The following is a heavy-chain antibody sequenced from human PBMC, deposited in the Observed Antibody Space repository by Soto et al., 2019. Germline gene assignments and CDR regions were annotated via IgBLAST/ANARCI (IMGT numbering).Heavy chain of an antibody. CDR1: GGTFSSYA. CDR3: AGYRYGYRDYYGMDV. D-gene: IGHD5-18*01. Sequence: SVKVSCKASGGTFSSYAISWVRQAPGQGLEWTGGIIPIFGTANYAQKFQGRVTITADKSTSTAYMELSSLRSEDTAVYYCAGYRYGYRDYYGMDVWGQGTTVNVS. CDR2: IIPIFGTA. J-gene: IGHJ6*02. V-gene: IGHV1-69*06.